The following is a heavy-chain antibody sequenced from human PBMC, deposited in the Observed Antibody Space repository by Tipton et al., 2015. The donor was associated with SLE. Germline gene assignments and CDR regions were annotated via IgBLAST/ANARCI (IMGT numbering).Heavy chain of an antibody. Sequence: AGLVKPSGTLSLTCAVYGGSFSGYYWSWIRQPPGKGLEWIGEINHSGSTNYNPSLKSRVTISVDTSKNQFSLKLSSVTAADTAVYYCARGWDYLDQAGIDYWGQGTLVTVSS. CDR3: ARGWDYLDQAGIDY. J-gene: IGHJ4*02. D-gene: IGHD1-7*01. V-gene: IGHV4-34*01. CDR1: GGSFSGYY. CDR2: INHSGST.